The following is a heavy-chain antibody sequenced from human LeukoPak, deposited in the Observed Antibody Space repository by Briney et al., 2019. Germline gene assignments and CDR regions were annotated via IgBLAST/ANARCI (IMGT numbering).Heavy chain of an antibody. CDR2: INHSGST. J-gene: IGHJ5*02. CDR1: GGSFSGYY. D-gene: IGHD3-10*01. CDR3: ARKGITMVRGVIGIYNWFDP. V-gene: IGHV4-34*01. Sequence: SETLSLTCAVYGGSFSGYYWSWIRQPPGKGLEWIGEINHSGSTNYNPSLKSRVTISVDTSKNQFSLKLSSVTAADTAVYYCARKGITMVRGVIGIYNWFDPWGQGTLVTVSS.